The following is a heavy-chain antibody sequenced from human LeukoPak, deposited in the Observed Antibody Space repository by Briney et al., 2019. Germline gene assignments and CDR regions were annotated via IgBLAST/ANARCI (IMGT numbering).Heavy chain of an antibody. CDR3: ARDSLGYCSSTSCYGGG. CDR1: GFPFSGYS. D-gene: IGHD2-2*01. Sequence: GGSRRFSCAASGFPFSGYSMNWVRKAPGKGLEGVSSISSSSSYIYYADSVKGRFTISRDNAKNSLYLQMNSLRAEDTAVYYCARDSLGYCSSTSCYGGGWGQGTLVTVSS. V-gene: IGHV3-21*01. J-gene: IGHJ4*02. CDR2: ISSSSSYI.